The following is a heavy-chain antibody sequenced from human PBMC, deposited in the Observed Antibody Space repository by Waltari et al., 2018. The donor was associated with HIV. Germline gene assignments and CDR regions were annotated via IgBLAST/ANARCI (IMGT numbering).Heavy chain of an antibody. J-gene: IGHJ5*02. V-gene: IGHV1-8*02. CDR3: STSRPGAMFGDA. Sequence: QGQLVQSGAEVKQSGASVRISCKASGYPFTNYGINWLRQATGQGLEWMGWMKPGTCNAGFAHNFQGRVVMTRDIPINTAYMELSGLTSHDAAVYYCSTSRPGAMFGDAWGQGTLVTVSS. D-gene: IGHD3-3*01. CDR2: MKPGTCNA. CDR1: GYPFTNYG.